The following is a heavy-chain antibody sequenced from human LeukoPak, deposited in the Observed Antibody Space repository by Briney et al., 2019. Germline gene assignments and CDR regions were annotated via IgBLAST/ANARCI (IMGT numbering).Heavy chain of an antibody. CDR1: GGSISSYY. Sequence: PSETLSLTCTVSGGSISSYYWSWIRQPPGKGLEGIGYIYYSGSTNYNPSLKSRVAISVDTAKNQFSLKLSSVTAADTAVYYCARHDGATYDYWGQGTLVTVSS. D-gene: IGHD1-26*01. J-gene: IGHJ4*02. CDR3: ARHDGATYDY. CDR2: IYYSGST. V-gene: IGHV4-59*08.